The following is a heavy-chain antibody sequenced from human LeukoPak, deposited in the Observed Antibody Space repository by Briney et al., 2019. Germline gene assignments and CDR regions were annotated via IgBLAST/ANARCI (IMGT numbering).Heavy chain of an antibody. CDR2: IYYSGST. J-gene: IGHJ5*02. D-gene: IGHD2-21*02. V-gene: IGHV4-59*01. CDR3: ARAGDCGGDCYMSRFDP. CDR1: GGSISSYY. Sequence: SETLSLTCTVSGGSISSYYWSWIRQPPGKGLEWIGYIYYSGSTNYNPSLRSRVTISVDTSKNQFSLKLSSVTAADTAVYYCARAGDCGGDCYMSRFDPWGQGTLVTVSS.